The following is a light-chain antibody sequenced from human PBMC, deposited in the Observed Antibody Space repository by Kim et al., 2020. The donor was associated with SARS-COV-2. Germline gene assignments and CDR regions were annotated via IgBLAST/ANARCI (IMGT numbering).Light chain of an antibody. J-gene: IGLJ3*02. CDR2: EVI. CDR3: STYAGSNNWV. CDR1: SSDVGAYNY. V-gene: IGLV2-8*01. Sequence: QSALTQPPSASGSPGQSVAISCTGTSSDVGAYNYVSWYQHHPGKAPKLIIYEVIKRPSGVPDRFSGSKSGNTASLTVSGLQAEDEADYYCSTYAGSNNWVFGGGTQLTVL.